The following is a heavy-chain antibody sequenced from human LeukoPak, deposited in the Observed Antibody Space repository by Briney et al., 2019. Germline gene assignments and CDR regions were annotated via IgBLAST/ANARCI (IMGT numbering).Heavy chain of an antibody. Sequence: PSXTLXLTCTVSGGSISSSGYYWGWIRQPPGKGLEWIGSIYYGGITYYNPSLKSRVTISVDTSKNQFSLKLNSVTAADTAVYYCARQRGYHYDSTTNRFSDLWGQGTRVTVSS. D-gene: IGHD3-22*01. CDR3: ARQRGYHYDSTTNRFSDL. J-gene: IGHJ5*02. CDR1: GGSISSSGYY. V-gene: IGHV4-39*01. CDR2: IYYGGIT.